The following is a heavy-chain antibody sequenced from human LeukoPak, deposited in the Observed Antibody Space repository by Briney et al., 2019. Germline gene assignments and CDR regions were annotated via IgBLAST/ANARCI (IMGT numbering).Heavy chain of an antibody. V-gene: IGHV4-59*12. CDR1: GGSISSYY. CDR3: ARGLAIFGLYYYYYGMDV. J-gene: IGHJ6*02. D-gene: IGHD3/OR15-3a*01. Sequence: SETLSLTCTVSGGSISSYYWSWIRQPPGKGLEWIGYIYYSGSTNYNPSLKSRVTISVDTSKNQFSLKLSSVTAADTAVYYCARGLAIFGLYYYYYGMDVWGQGTTVTVSS. CDR2: IYYSGST.